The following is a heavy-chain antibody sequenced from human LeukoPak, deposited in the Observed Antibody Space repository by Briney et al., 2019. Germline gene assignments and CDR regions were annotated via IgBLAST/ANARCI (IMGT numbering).Heavy chain of an antibody. CDR1: GGSISSHY. J-gene: IGHJ6*03. Sequence: SETLSLTCTVSGGSISSHYWTWIRQSPVKGLEWIGDISNSGSTSYNPSLKSRVTISIDTSKNQFSLKLSSVTAADTAVYYCGRDALVGYFSYYIDVWGKGTTVTVSS. CDR3: GRDALVGYFSYYIDV. V-gene: IGHV4-59*11. D-gene: IGHD2-15*01. CDR2: ISNSGST.